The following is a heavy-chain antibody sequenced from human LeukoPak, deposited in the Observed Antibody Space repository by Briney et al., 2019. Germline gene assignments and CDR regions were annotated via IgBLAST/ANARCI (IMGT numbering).Heavy chain of an antibody. CDR1: GYTFTSYD. CDR2: MNPNSGNT. J-gene: IGHJ4*02. D-gene: IGHD3-22*01. Sequence: GASVKVSCKASGYTFTSYDINWVRQATGQGLEWMGWMNPNSGNTGYAQKFRGRVTMTRNTSISTAYMELSSLRSEDTAVYYCARGVRRYYYDSSGYYGSLYWGQGTLVTVSS. V-gene: IGHV1-8*01. CDR3: ARGVRRYYYDSSGYYGSLY.